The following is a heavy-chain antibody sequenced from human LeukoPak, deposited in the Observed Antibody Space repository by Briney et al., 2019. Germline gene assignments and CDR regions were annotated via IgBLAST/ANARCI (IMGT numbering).Heavy chain of an antibody. Sequence: ASVKVSCKAFGYTFTRYYMHWVRQAPGQGLEWMGMINPSGGSTSYAQKFQGRVTMTRDTSTSTVYMELSSLRSEDTAVYYCARPGAPALFGEFSGLTNWFDPWGQGTLVTVSS. J-gene: IGHJ5*02. D-gene: IGHD3-10*02. CDR2: INPSGGST. CDR3: ARPGAPALFGEFSGLTNWFDP. V-gene: IGHV1-46*01. CDR1: GYTFTRYY.